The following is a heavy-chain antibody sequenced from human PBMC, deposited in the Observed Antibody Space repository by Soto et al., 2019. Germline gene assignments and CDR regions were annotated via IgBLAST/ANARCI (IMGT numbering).Heavy chain of an antibody. D-gene: IGHD6-25*01. CDR2: ISSNGEKT. J-gene: IGHJ4*02. CDR3: VKSATIAAAATDYFDY. CDR1: GFTFSRYA. Sequence: GGSLRLSCSVSGFTFSRYAMHWVRQAPGKGLEYVSGISSNGEKTYYADPVKGRFTISRDNSKNTLYLQMGSLRGEDTALYHCVKSATIAAAATDYFDYWGQGTLVTVSS. V-gene: IGHV3-64D*06.